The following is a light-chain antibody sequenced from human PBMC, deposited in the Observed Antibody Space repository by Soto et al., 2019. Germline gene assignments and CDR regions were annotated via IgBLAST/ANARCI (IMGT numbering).Light chain of an antibody. Sequence: GDRVTITCRASQSISSWLAWYQQKPGKAPKLLIYDASSLESGVPSRFSGSGSGTEFTLTISSLQPDDFATYYCQHYNSYSEACGQGTKGDIK. CDR3: QHYNSYSEA. V-gene: IGKV1-5*01. J-gene: IGKJ1*01. CDR2: DAS. CDR1: QSISSW.